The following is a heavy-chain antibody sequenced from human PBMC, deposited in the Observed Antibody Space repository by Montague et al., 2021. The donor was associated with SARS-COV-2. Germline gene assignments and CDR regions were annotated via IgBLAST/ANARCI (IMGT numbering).Heavy chain of an antibody. CDR3: ARARQDVVVPALGIGAYYYYYYLDV. CDR2: INPSGST. J-gene: IGHJ6*03. D-gene: IGHD2-2*01. Sequence: SETLSLTCAVYGGSFSGYYYYWIRLPPATGLGLVGKINPSGSTNYNPSLKSRVTLSLDPPPHQFSLKLSSVTAADTAVYYCARARQDVVVPALGIGAYYYYYYLDVWGKGTTGTVSS. CDR1: GGSFSGYY. V-gene: IGHV4-34*01.